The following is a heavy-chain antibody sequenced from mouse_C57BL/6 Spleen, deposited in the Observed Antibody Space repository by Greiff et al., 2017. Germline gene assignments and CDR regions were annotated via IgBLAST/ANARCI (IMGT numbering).Heavy chain of an antibody. V-gene: IGHV3-6*01. D-gene: IGHD1-1*01. CDR3: ARGGDYYGSSWYFDV. J-gene: IGHJ1*03. CDR1: GYSITSGYY. Sequence: EVHLVESGPGLVKPSQSLSLTCSVTGYSITSGYYWNWIRQFPGNKLEWMGYISYDGSNNYNPSLKNRISITRDTSKNQFFLKLNSVTTEDTATXYCARGGDYYGSSWYFDVWGTGTTVTVSS. CDR2: ISYDGSN.